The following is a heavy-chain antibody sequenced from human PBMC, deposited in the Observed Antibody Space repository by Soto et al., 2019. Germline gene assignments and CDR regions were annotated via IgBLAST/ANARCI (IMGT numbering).Heavy chain of an antibody. CDR2: IIPLFGTT. CDR1: GGTFSRNA. CDR3: ARDGAVTVTTSYFDY. D-gene: IGHD4-17*01. Sequence: QVQLVQSGAEVKKPGSSVKVSCKASGGTFSRNAINWVRQAPGQGLEWMGGIIPLFGTTNYAQNFQGRVTITADESTNTAYMELSSRRSEDTAVYYCARDGAVTVTTSYFDYWGQGTLVSVSS. V-gene: IGHV1-69*12. J-gene: IGHJ4*02.